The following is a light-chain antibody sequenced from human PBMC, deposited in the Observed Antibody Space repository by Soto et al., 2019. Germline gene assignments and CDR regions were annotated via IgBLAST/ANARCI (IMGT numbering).Light chain of an antibody. Sequence: QSALTQPRSVSGSPGQSVTISCTGTSSDVGGYNHVSWYQQHPGKAPKLMISDVSKRPSGVPDRFSGSKSGDTASLTISGLQADDEADYYCCSYAGSYTFVFGGGTKLTVL. CDR3: CSYAGSYTFV. J-gene: IGLJ2*01. CDR2: DVS. V-gene: IGLV2-11*01. CDR1: SSDVGGYNH.